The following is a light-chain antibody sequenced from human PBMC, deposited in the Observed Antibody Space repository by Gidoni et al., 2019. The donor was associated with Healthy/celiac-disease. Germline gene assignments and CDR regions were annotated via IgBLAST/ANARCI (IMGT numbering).Light chain of an antibody. Sequence: SYVLHQPPSVSVAPGKTARITCGGNNIGSKSVHWYQQKPGQAPVLVIYYDSDRPSGIPERFSGSNSGNTATLTISRVEAGDEADYYCQVWDSSSDHVVFGGGTKLTVL. V-gene: IGLV3-21*04. J-gene: IGLJ2*01. CDR2: YDS. CDR3: QVWDSSSDHVV. CDR1: NIGSKS.